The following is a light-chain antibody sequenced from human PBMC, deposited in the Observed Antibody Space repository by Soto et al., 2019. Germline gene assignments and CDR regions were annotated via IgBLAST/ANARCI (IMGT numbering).Light chain of an antibody. V-gene: IGKV1-8*01. Sequence: AIRMTQSPSSFSASTGDRVTITCRASQGISSYLAWYQQKPGKAPKLLIYAASTLQSGVSSRFSGSGSGTDFTLTISCLQSEDFATYYCQQYYSYLQTFGQGTKLEMK. CDR1: QGISSY. CDR2: AAS. J-gene: IGKJ2*01. CDR3: QQYYSYLQT.